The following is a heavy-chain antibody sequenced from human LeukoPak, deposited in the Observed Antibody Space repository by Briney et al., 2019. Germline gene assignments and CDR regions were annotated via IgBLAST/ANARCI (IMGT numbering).Heavy chain of an antibody. Sequence: SETLSLTCTVSGGSIGSHYWSWIRQPPGKGLEWLGYIYYSGSTNYYPSLKSRVTILIDTSKIQFFLRLTSVTAADTAVYYCARVPWYSSGFYYLDWGQGTLVTVS. CDR2: IYYSGST. V-gene: IGHV4-59*08. CDR3: ARVPWYSSGFYYLD. D-gene: IGHD3-22*01. CDR1: GGSIGSHY. J-gene: IGHJ4*02.